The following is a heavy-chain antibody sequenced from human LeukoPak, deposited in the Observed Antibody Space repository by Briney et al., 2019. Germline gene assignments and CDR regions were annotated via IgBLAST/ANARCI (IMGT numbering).Heavy chain of an antibody. J-gene: IGHJ4*02. Sequence: GGSLRLSCAASGFTFSSYGMNWVRQAPGKGLEWVSYISSGSTIYYADSVKGRFTISRDNAKNSLYLQMNGLRAEDTAVYYCARGDCSSTNCFSDYWGQGTLVTVSS. CDR2: ISSGSTI. V-gene: IGHV3-48*01. D-gene: IGHD2-2*01. CDR1: GFTFSSYG. CDR3: ARGDCSSTNCFSDY.